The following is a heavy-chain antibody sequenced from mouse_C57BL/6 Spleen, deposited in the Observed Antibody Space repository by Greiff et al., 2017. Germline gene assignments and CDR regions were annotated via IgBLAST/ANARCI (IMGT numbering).Heavy chain of an antibody. CDR2: IDPSDSYT. CDR1: GYTFTSYW. Sequence: QVHVKQPGAELVMPGASVKLSCKASGYTFTSYWMHWVKQRPGQGLEWIGEIDPSDSYTNYNQKFKGKSTLTVDKSSSTAYMQLSSLTSEDSAVYYCARRDLLYWGQGTSVTVSS. CDR3: ARRDLLY. V-gene: IGHV1-69*01. J-gene: IGHJ4*01. D-gene: IGHD2-1*01.